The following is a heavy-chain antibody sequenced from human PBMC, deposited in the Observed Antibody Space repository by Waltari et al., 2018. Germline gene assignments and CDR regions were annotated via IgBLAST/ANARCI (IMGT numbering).Heavy chain of an antibody. D-gene: IGHD3-10*01. CDR2: IATTGTA. CDR1: GGSVSRVEYF. V-gene: IGHV4-61*02. Sequence: QMQLRESGPGLVRPSQTMSRTWPVSGGSVSRVEYFWSWLRQPAGQVLEWIGRIATTGTANYNPSVNSRVTISVDTSKNQFSLNLRSVTAADTAVYYCARDLGLDYGSGNFYRNWFDPWGQGTLVTVSS. J-gene: IGHJ5*02. CDR3: ARDLGLDYGSGNFYRNWFDP.